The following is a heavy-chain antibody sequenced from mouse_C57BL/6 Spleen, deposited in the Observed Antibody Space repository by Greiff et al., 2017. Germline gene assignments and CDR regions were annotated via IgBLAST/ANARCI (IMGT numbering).Heavy chain of an antibody. CDR2: INPSSGYT. CDR1: GYTFTSYW. D-gene: IGHD1-1*01. Sequence: QVQLQQSGAELAKPGASVKLSCKASGYTFTSYWMHWVKQRPGQGLEWIGYINPSSGYTKYNQKFKDKALLTADKSSSTAYMQLSSRTYEDSAVYYCARSGYYGSSPYFDYWGQGTTLTVSS. V-gene: IGHV1-7*01. CDR3: ARSGYYGSSPYFDY. J-gene: IGHJ2*01.